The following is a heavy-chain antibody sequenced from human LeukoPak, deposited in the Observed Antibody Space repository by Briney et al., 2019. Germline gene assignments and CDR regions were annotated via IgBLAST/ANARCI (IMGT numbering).Heavy chain of an antibody. CDR1: GFTVSSSS. Sequence: GGSLRLSCAASGFTVSSSSMNWVRQAPGKGLEWVSFIYGSGTTYYGDSVKGRFTISRDNSKNTLYLQMISLRAEDTAVYYCAKGNYGDYPLYFDYWGQGTLVTVSS. J-gene: IGHJ4*02. CDR3: AKGNYGDYPLYFDY. V-gene: IGHV3-66*02. D-gene: IGHD4-17*01. CDR2: IYGSGTT.